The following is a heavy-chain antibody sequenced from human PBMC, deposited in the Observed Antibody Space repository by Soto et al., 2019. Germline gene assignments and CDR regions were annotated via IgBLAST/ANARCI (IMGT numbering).Heavy chain of an antibody. J-gene: IGHJ6*03. D-gene: IGHD2-2*01. V-gene: IGHV3-23*01. CDR3: AKVGYCSSATCATRYYYMDV. CDR2: ISGSGGST. Sequence: EVQLLESGGGLVQPGGSLRLSCAASGFTFSSYAMGWVRQAPGKGLEWVSAISGSGGSTYYADSVKGRFTISRDNSKNTLYLQMNILRAEDTAVYYCAKVGYCSSATCATRYYYMDVWGKGTTVTVSS. CDR1: GFTFSSYA.